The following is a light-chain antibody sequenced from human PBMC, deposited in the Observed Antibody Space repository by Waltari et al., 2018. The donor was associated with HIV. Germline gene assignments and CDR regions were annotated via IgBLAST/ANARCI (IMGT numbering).Light chain of an antibody. V-gene: IGLV2-14*03. CDR2: DVS. J-gene: IGLJ1*01. CDR3: SSYTSSSPYV. CDR1: SSDVGGFNY. Sequence: QPALTQPASVCGSLGQSITISCTGPSSDVGGFNYVSWYQQPPGKAPNLMSYDVSNRPSGVSNRFSGSKSGNTPALTISGHQAEDEADYYCSSYTSSSPYVFGTGTKVTVL.